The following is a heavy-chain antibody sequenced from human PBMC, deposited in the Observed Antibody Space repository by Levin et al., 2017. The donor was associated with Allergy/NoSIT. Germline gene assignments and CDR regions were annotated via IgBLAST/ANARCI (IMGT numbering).Heavy chain of an antibody. CDR1: GFTFSSYA. CDR3: AKGSYSSGWHYFDY. Sequence: HPGGSLRLSCAASGFTFSSYAMSWVRQAPGKGLEWVSAISGSGGSTYYADSVKGRFTMSRDNSKNTVYLQMNSLRAEDTAVYYCAKGSYSSGWHYFDYWGQGTLVIVSS. V-gene: IGHV3-23*01. J-gene: IGHJ4*02. D-gene: IGHD6-19*01. CDR2: ISGSGGST.